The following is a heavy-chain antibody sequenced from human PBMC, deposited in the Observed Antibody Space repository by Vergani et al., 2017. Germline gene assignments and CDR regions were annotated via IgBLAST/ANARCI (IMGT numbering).Heavy chain of an antibody. J-gene: IGHJ4*02. CDR1: GYSFTELS. CDR3: AIVTDYYDCSDYYLDY. V-gene: IGHV1-24*01. D-gene: IGHD3-22*01. CDR2: FDPELGDV. Sequence: QVQLVPSGSEVRTPGASVTVSCQVSGYSFTELSIHWVRQAPGKGLEWMGGFDPELGDVTFAHHLQGRVTMTEDRSTDTAYMALRCLKPVDTALYYCAIVTDYYDCSDYYLDYWRQGTLVTVSS.